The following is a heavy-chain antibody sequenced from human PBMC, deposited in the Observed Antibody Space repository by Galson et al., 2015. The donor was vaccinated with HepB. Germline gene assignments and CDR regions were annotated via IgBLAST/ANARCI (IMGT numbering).Heavy chain of an antibody. D-gene: IGHD6-13*01. CDR3: ARGNPLAAAYYGLDV. CDR1: GFTFNTYS. Sequence: SLRLSCAASGFTFNTYSIHWVRQAPGKGLEWVAFISNDGSLKYYADSVKGRFSISRDNSKNTLYLQMSSLRVEDTAVHYCARGNPLAAAYYGLDVWGQGTTVTVSS. J-gene: IGHJ6*02. V-gene: IGHV3-30-3*01. CDR2: ISNDGSLK.